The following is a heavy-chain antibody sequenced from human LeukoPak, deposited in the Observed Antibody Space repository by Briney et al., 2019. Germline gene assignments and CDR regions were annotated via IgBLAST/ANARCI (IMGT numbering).Heavy chain of an antibody. D-gene: IGHD1-7*01. J-gene: IGHJ4*02. CDR1: GFTFSNQG. CDR2: VRYDGSNK. Sequence: GGSLRLSCAASGFTFSNQGMHWVRQAPGKGVEWVAFVRYDGSNKYYADSVQGRFTISKDNSKNTLYLQMSSLTAEDTAVYYCAKDADNWNSYFAYWGQGTLVTVSS. CDR3: AKDADNWNSYFAY. V-gene: IGHV3-30*02.